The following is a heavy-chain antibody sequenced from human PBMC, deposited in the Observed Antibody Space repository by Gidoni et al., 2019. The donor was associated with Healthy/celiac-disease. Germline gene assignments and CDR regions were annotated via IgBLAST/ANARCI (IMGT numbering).Heavy chain of an antibody. CDR1: GFSLSTSGMC. J-gene: IGHJ6*02. D-gene: IGHD5-12*01. Sequence: QVTLRESGPALVKPTQTLTLTCTFSGFSLSTSGMCVSWIRQPPGKALEWLALIDWDDDKYYSTSLKTRLTISKDTSKNHVVLTMSNMDPVDTATYYCASGSGYDESDYGMDVWGQGTTVTVSS. V-gene: IGHV2-70*01. CDR2: IDWDDDK. CDR3: ASGSGYDESDYGMDV.